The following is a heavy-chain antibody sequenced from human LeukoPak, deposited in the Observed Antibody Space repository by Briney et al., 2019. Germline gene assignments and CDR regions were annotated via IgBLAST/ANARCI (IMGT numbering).Heavy chain of an antibody. CDR1: GGSISSSSYY. CDR2: INHSGST. V-gene: IGHV4-39*07. CDR3: AREPRWYSSRYGRRFDP. J-gene: IGHJ5*02. D-gene: IGHD6-13*01. Sequence: SETLSLTCTVSGGSISSSSYYWGWIRQPPGKGLEWIGEINHSGSTNYNPSLKSRVTISVDTSKNQFSLKLSSVTAADTAVYYCAREPRWYSSRYGRRFDPWGQGTLVTVSS.